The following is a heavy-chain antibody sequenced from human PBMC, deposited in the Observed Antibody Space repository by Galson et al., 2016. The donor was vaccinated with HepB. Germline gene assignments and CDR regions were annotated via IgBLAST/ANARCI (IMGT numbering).Heavy chain of an antibody. V-gene: IGHV3-53*01. D-gene: IGHD2-2*01. J-gene: IGHJ3*02. CDR1: GFTVSSNY. CDR2: IYSGGST. Sequence: SLRLSCAASGFTVSSNYMSWVCQAPGKGLEWVSVIYSGGSTYYADSVKGRFTISRDNSKNTLYLQMNSLRAEDTAVYYCARDIVVVPGQDAFDIWGQGTMV. CDR3: ARDIVVVPGQDAFDI.